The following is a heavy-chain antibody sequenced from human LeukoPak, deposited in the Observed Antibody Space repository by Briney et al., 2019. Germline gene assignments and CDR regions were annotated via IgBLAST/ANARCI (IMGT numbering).Heavy chain of an antibody. V-gene: IGHV4-34*01. CDR2: INHSGNT. CDR3: ASSGYSYGPLDY. J-gene: IGHJ4*02. D-gene: IGHD5-18*01. Sequence: SETLSLTCDGGSFSGYYWSWIRQPPGKGLEWIGEINHSGNTNYNPSLKNRVTISVDTSKNQFSLKLSSVTAADTAVYYCASSGYSYGPLDYWGQGTLVTVSS. CDR1: GGSFSGYY.